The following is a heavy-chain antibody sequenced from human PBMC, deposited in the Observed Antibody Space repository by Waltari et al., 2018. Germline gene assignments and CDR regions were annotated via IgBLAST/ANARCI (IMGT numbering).Heavy chain of an antibody. V-gene: IGHV4-34*01. CDR3: ARGMGIYYYYMDV. Sequence: QVQLQQWGAGLLKPSETLSLTCAVYGGSFSGYYWSWIRQPPGKGLEWIGEINHSGSTNYNPSLKSRVTISVDTSKNQFSLKLSSVTAADTAVYYCARGMGIYYYYMDVWGKGTTVTVSS. D-gene: IGHD2-21*01. CDR2: INHSGST. CDR1: GGSFSGYY. J-gene: IGHJ6*03.